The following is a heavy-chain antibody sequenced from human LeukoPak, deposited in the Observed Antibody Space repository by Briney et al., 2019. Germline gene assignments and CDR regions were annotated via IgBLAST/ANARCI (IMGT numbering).Heavy chain of an antibody. CDR3: ARDRVRGSGSYPLGY. J-gene: IGHJ4*02. V-gene: IGHV1-2*02. CDR1: GYTFTGYY. Sequence: GASVKVSCKASGYTFTGYYIHWVRQAPGQGLEWMGWINPNSGGTNYAQKFQGRVTMTRDTSISTAYMELSRLRSDDTAVHYCARDRVRGSGSYPLGYWGQGTLVTVSS. D-gene: IGHD3-10*01. CDR2: INPNSGGT.